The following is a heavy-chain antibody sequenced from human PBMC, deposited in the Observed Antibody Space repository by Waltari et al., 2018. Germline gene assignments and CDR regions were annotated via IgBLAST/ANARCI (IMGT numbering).Heavy chain of an antibody. D-gene: IGHD3-22*01. CDR3: AGGYYESSGFSFYYFYHMDV. V-gene: IGHV1-69*14. CDR1: GGSFASSG. J-gene: IGHJ6*03. CDR2: IIPTVGTT. Sequence: QVQLVQSGAEVKKPGSSVTVSCKASGGSFASSGISWVRRXPGQGLEWMGGIIPTVGTTNYAQKFQGRVTINADKSTSTAYMHLTSLRSEDAAVYYCAGGYYESSGFSFYYFYHMDVWGKGTTVTVSS.